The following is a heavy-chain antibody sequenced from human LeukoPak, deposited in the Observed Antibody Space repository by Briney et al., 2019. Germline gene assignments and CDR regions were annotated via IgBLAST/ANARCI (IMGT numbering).Heavy chain of an antibody. D-gene: IGHD3-3*01. CDR2: ISAYNGNT. J-gene: IGHJ6*02. CDR3: ARGGAIFGVVRDYYYYGMDV. V-gene: IGHV1-18*01. Sequence: ASVKVSCKASGYTFTSYGISWVRQAPGQGLERMGWISAYNGNTNYAQKLQGRVTMTTDTSTSTAYMELRSLRSDDTAVYYCARGGAIFGVVRDYYYYGMDVWGQGTTVTVSS. CDR1: GYTFTSYG.